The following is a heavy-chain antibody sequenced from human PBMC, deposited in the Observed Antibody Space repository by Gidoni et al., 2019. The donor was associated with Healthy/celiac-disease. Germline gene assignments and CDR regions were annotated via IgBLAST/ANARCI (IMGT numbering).Heavy chain of an antibody. CDR1: GGSISSGRYY. CDR2: IFISGNT. Sequence: QVQLQESGPGLVKPSQTLSLTCTVPGGSISSGRYYRSWIRQPAGKGLEWIGRIFISGNTNYNPSLKSRVTISVDTSKNQFSLKLSSVTAADTAVYYCARVGVDYYDSSGYYHDVFDIWGQGTMVTVSS. D-gene: IGHD3-22*01. J-gene: IGHJ3*02. V-gene: IGHV4-61*02. CDR3: ARVGVDYYDSSGYYHDVFDI.